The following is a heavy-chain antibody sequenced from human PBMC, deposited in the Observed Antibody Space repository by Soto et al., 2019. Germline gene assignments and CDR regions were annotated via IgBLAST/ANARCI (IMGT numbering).Heavy chain of an antibody. J-gene: IGHJ4*02. V-gene: IGHV3-7*01. Sequence: EVQLVESGGGLVQPGGSLRLSCAASGFTFSSYWMSWVRQAPGKGLEWVANIKQDGSEKYYVDSVKGRFTISRDNAKNSLYLQMNSLRAEDTAVYYCATLRGYSGYEGPFDYWGQGTLVTVSS. CDR3: ATLRGYSGYEGPFDY. CDR1: GFTFSSYW. CDR2: IKQDGSEK. D-gene: IGHD5-12*01.